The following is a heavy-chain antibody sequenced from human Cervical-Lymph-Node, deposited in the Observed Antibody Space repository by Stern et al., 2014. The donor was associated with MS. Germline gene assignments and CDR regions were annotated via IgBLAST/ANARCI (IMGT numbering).Heavy chain of an antibody. CDR1: GDSIRSYY. CDR3: ARGAETATPWDF. Sequence: QLQLQESGPGLVKPSETLSLTCTVSGDSIRSYYWSWIRQPPGKGLEWIGYIHSSGSTNYKSALKSRVPISVDTSKNQFSLYLNSVTAADTAVYYCARGAETATPWDFWGQGTLVTVSS. V-gene: IGHV4-59*01. D-gene: IGHD5-24*01. CDR2: IHSSGST. J-gene: IGHJ4*02.